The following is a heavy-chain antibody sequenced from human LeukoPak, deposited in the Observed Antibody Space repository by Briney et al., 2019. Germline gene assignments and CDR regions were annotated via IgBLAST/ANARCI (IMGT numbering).Heavy chain of an antibody. J-gene: IGHJ3*02. CDR1: GGSFSGYY. D-gene: IGHD5-18*01. Sequence: PSETLSLTCAVYGGSFSGYYWSWIRQPPGKGLEWIGEINHSGSTNYNPSLKSRVTISVDTSKNQFSLNLSSVTAADTAVYYCARGDTAMVNDAFDIWGQGTMVTVSS. CDR3: ARGDTAMVNDAFDI. V-gene: IGHV4-34*01. CDR2: INHSGST.